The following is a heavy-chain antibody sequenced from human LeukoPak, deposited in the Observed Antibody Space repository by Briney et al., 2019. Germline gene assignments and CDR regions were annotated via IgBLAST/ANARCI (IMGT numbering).Heavy chain of an antibody. CDR2: IFYSGST. J-gene: IGHJ6*03. V-gene: IGHV4-59*12. Sequence: SETLSLTCTVSGGSISSYYWSWIRQPPGKGLEWIGYIFYSGSTNYNPSLKSGVTISVDTPKNQFSLKLSSVTAAHTAVYYCARAYGAYSVYDWVYYNYYMDIWGKGNTVTVSS. D-gene: IGHD5/OR15-5a*01. CDR1: GGSISSYY. CDR3: ARAYGAYSVYDWVYYNYYMDI.